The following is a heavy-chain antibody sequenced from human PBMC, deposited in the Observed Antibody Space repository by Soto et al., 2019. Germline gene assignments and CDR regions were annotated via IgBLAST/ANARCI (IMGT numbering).Heavy chain of an antibody. D-gene: IGHD3-16*01. Sequence: QVQLVQSGDEVKKPGASVKVSCKASGYIFVNYGIAWVRQAPGQGLEWMGWISPYTGNTHSATKIQGRLTITTDTPTSTAYMDLGSLTSDDTAVYYCVMVDNYVTPTPQDVWGQGTTVTVSS. V-gene: IGHV1-18*01. J-gene: IGHJ6*02. CDR3: VMVDNYVTPTPQDV. CDR2: ISPYTGNT. CDR1: GYIFVNYG.